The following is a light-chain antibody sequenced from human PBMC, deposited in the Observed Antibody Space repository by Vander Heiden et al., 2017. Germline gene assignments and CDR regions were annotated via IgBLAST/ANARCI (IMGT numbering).Light chain of an antibody. J-gene: IGLJ3*02. Sequence: QSVLTQPPSASGTPGQRVTSACAGSSSNIGSNTVNWYQQLPGTAPKLRIYSNNQRPSGVPDRFSGSKSGTSASLAISGLQAEDEADYYCAAWDDSRNGWVFGGGTKLTVL. V-gene: IGLV1-44*01. CDR1: SSNIGSNT. CDR3: AAWDDSRNGWV. CDR2: SNN.